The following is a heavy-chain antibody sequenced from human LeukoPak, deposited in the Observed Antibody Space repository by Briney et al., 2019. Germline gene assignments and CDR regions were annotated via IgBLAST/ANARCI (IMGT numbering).Heavy chain of an antibody. CDR3: TRRAARWQFDL. J-gene: IGHJ2*01. CDR1: GFNFGDYA. CDR2: INWKTGNG. D-gene: IGHD5-24*01. Sequence: QPGRSLRLSCAVSGFNFGDYAMHWVRQAPGRGLEWVSGINWKTGNGIYADSVKGRFTISRDNAKNSLYLQMSSLRAEDTALYYCTRRAARWQFDLWGRGTLLTVSS. V-gene: IGHV3-9*01.